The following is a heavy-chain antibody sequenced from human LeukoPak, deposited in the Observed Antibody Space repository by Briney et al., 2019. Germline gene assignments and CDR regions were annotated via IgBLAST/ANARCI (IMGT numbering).Heavy chain of an antibody. CDR2: INPNSGGT. CDR1: GYTFTGYY. V-gene: IGHV1-2*02. D-gene: IGHD5-18*01. Sequence: ASVKVSCKASGYTFTGYYMHWVRQAPGQGLEWMGWINPNSGGTNYAQKFQGRVTMTRDTSIGTAYMELSRLRSDDTAVYYCARTPTVSRKDTAMGFDYWGQGTLVTVSS. J-gene: IGHJ4*02. CDR3: ARTPTVSRKDTAMGFDY.